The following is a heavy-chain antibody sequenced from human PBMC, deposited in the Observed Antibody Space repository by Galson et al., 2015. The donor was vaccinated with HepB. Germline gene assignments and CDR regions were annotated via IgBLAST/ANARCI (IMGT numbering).Heavy chain of an antibody. V-gene: IGHV3-23*01. CDR3: AKSPGYVSTKYPVGGMDV. Sequence: SLRLSCAASGFSFSTYAMTWVRQAPGKGLEWVSGISASGASTYCAESVEGRVTISRDNSKNTLDLQMNSLRVEDSAVYYCAKSPGYVSTKYPVGGMDVWGQGTMVTVSS. D-gene: IGHD2-2*01. CDR1: GFSFSTYA. CDR2: ISASGAST. J-gene: IGHJ6*02.